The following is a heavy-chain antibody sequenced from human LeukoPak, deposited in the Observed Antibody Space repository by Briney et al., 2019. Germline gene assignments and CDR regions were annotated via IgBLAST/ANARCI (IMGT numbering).Heavy chain of an antibody. D-gene: IGHD3-22*01. CDR2: ISSSSSYI. CDR3: ASDSSDYYLGYFDY. J-gene: IGHJ4*02. CDR1: GFTFSTYS. Sequence: PGGSLRLSCAASGFTFSTYSMNWVRQAPGKGLEWVSSISSSSSYIYYADPVKGRFTISRDNAKTSLYLQMNSLRAEDTAVYYCASDSSDYYLGYFDYWGQGTLVTVSP. V-gene: IGHV3-21*01.